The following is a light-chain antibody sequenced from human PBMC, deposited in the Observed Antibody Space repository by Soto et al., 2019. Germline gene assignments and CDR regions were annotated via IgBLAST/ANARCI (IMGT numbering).Light chain of an antibody. V-gene: IGLV1-40*01. J-gene: IGLJ3*02. Sequence: QSVLTQPPSLSGAPGQRVTISCTGSSSNIGAGYDVHWYQQLPGTAPKLLIYANNNRPPGVPDRFSGSKSGASASLAITGLQAEDEADYYCQSYESSLSGWVFGGGTKLTVL. CDR3: QSYESSLSGWV. CDR1: SSNIGAGYD. CDR2: ANN.